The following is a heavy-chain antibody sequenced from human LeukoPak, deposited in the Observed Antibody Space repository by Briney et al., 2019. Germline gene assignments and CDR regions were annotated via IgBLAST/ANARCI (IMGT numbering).Heavy chain of an antibody. D-gene: IGHD5-24*01. V-gene: IGHV3-7*03. J-gene: IGHJ4*02. Sequence: GGSLRRSCVASGFTFSNYWMNWVRQAPGKGPEWVANIKPDGGEQYYVDSVKGRFTISRDNAENSLYLQLSSLRAEDTAVYYCAREQRTFDYWGQGILVTVSS. CDR3: AREQRTFDY. CDR2: IKPDGGEQ. CDR1: GFTFSNYW.